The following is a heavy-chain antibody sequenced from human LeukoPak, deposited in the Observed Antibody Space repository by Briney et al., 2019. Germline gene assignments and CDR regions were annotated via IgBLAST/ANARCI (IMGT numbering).Heavy chain of an antibody. CDR3: AKWGDYDVLTGYYVSDY. V-gene: IGHV3-23*01. CDR2: ITGSGSGI. Sequence: GGSLRLSCAASGFTFSNYAMGWVCQAPGKGLEWVSAITGSGSGIYYADSMKSRFTISRDNSKNTLYLQINSLRAEDTAVYYCAKWGDYDVLTGYYVSDYWGQGTLVTVSS. CDR1: GFTFSNYA. D-gene: IGHD3-9*01. J-gene: IGHJ4*02.